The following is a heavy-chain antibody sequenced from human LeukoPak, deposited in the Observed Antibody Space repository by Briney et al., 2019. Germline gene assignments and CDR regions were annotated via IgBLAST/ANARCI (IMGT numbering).Heavy chain of an antibody. CDR2: IHYSGTT. CDR3: AHLHYVSSGSNFDY. Sequence: SETLSLTCTVSADSISSRYCSWIRQPPGKGLEWIGYIHYSGTTNYNPSLKSRVTISVDTSKKQFSLELKSVTAADTAVYYCAHLHYVSSGSNFDYWGQGTLVTVSS. V-gene: IGHV4-59*11. D-gene: IGHD3-22*01. CDR1: ADSISSRY. J-gene: IGHJ4*02.